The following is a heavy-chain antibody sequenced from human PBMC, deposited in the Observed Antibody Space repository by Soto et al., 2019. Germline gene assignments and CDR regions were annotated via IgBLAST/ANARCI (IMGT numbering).Heavy chain of an antibody. V-gene: IGHV3-11*01. CDR1: GFTFSDYY. CDR2: ISSSGSTI. Sequence: QVQLVESGGGLVKPGGSLRLSCAASGFTFSDYYMSWIRQAPGKGLEWVSYISSSGSTIYYGDSVRGRFTISRDNAKNSLYLQMTSLRAEDTAVYYCATSQLYYDSSGYPDYWGEGALVTVYS. CDR3: ATSQLYYDSSGYPDY. J-gene: IGHJ4*02. D-gene: IGHD3-22*01.